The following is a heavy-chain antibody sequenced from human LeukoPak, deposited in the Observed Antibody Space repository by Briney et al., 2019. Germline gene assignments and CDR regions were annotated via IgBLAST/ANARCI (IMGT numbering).Heavy chain of an antibody. Sequence: GGSLRLSCAASGFTFDDYGMSWVRQAPGKGLEWVSGINWNGGSTGYADSVKGRFTISRGNAKNSLYLQMNSLRGEDTAVYYCARDGQMSSGWYFHYWGLGTLVTVSS. CDR1: GFTFDDYG. J-gene: IGHJ4*02. CDR3: ARDGQMSSGWYFHY. CDR2: INWNGGST. D-gene: IGHD6-19*01. V-gene: IGHV3-20*04.